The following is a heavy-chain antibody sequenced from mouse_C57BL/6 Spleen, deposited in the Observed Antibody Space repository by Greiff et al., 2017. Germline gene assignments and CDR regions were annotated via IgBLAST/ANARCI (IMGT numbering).Heavy chain of an antibody. Sequence: VQLQQSGPELVKPGASVKISCKASGYAFSSSWMNWVKQRPGKGLVWIGRIYPGDGDTNYNGKFKGKATLTADKASSTAYMQLSSLTSEDSAVYFCAREGYDGYYGGWYFDVWGTGTTVTVSS. CDR1: GYAFSSSW. V-gene: IGHV1-82*01. CDR3: AREGYDGYYGGWYFDV. D-gene: IGHD2-3*01. CDR2: IYPGDGDT. J-gene: IGHJ1*03.